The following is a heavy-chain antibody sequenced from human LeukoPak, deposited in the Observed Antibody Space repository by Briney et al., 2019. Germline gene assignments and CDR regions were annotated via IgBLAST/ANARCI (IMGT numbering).Heavy chain of an antibody. CDR2: INPNSGGT. D-gene: IGHD2-15*01. CDR1: GYTFTGYY. CDR3: ASFGVVDGYCSGGSCYDAFDI. J-gene: IGHJ3*02. V-gene: IGHV1-2*02. Sequence: GASVKVSCKASGYTFTGYYMHWVRQAPGQGLEWMGWINPNSGGTNYAQKFQGRVTMTRDTSISTAYMELSRLRSDDTAVYYCASFGVVDGYCSGGSCYDAFDIWGQGTMVTVSS.